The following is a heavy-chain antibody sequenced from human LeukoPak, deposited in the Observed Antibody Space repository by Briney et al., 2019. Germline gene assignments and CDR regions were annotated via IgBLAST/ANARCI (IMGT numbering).Heavy chain of an antibody. CDR3: ASSNCGWGAFDI. CDR1: GGSISSYY. J-gene: IGHJ3*02. CDR2: IYTSGST. Sequence: SETLSLTCTVSGGSISSYYWSWIRQPAGKGLEWIGRIYTSGSTNYNPSLKSRVTMSVDTSKNQFSLRLSSVTAADTAVYYCASSNCGWGAFDIWGQGTMVTVSS. D-gene: IGHD6-19*01. V-gene: IGHV4-4*07.